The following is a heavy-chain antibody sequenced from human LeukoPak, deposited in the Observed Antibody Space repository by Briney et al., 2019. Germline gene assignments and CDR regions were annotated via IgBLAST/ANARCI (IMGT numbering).Heavy chain of an antibody. Sequence: SEILSLTCNVSGGSIISSGYYWSWIRQHPGKGLEWIGYIDYSGSTYYNPSLKSRVTISVDTSKNQFSLKLSSVTAADTAVYYCARHSVDILTGYFKADAFDIWGQGTMVTVSS. J-gene: IGHJ3*02. V-gene: IGHV4-39*01. CDR1: GGSIISSGYY. CDR3: ARHSVDILTGYFKADAFDI. CDR2: IDYSGST. D-gene: IGHD3-9*01.